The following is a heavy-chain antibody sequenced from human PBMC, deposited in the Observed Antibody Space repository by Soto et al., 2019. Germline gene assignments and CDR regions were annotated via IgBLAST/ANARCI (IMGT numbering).Heavy chain of an antibody. V-gene: IGHV3-64D*06. D-gene: IGHD6-19*01. CDR3: VKEGYMRSDWYGQFDC. Sequence: AGGSLRLSCSASGFSFNTYTMHWVRQAPGKGLEFVSAISRNGGNTYYADSVKGRFAISRDNSKNTLYLQMNSLRPEDTALYYCVKEGYMRSDWYGQFDCWGQGTLVTVSS. CDR2: ISRNGGNT. J-gene: IGHJ4*02. CDR1: GFSFNTYT.